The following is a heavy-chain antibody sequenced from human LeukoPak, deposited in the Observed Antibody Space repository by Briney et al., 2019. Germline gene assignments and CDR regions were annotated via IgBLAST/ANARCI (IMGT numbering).Heavy chain of an antibody. D-gene: IGHD3-22*01. CDR1: GFAFSSYS. V-gene: IGHV3-48*01. J-gene: IGHJ4*02. CDR2: ISSSSITI. CDR3: ARESYYYDSSGYYSPAGFDY. Sequence: PGGSLRLSCAASGFAFSSYSMNWVRQAPGKGLEWVSYISSSSITIYYADSVKGRFTISRDNAKNSLCLQMNSLRAEDTAVYYCARESYYYDSSGYYSPAGFDYWGQGTLVTVSS.